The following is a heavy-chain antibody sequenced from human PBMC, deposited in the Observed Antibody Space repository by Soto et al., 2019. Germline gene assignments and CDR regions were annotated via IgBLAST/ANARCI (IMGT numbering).Heavy chain of an antibody. CDR1: GFTVSSNY. CDR3: ARAMDSGSEWNY. Sequence: EVQLVESGGGLVQPGGSLRLSCAASGFTVSSNYMSWVRQAPGKGLEWVSVIYSGGSTYYADSGKCRFTISRHNSKNPLYLQMNSLRAEDTAVYYCARAMDSGSEWNYWGQGTLVTVSS. J-gene: IGHJ4*02. CDR2: IYSGGST. V-gene: IGHV3-53*04. D-gene: IGHD5-12*01.